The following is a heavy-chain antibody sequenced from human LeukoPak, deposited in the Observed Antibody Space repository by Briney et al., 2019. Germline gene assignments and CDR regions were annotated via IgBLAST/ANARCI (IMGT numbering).Heavy chain of an antibody. CDR3: ALLATTVVTRFDY. D-gene: IGHD4-23*01. Sequence: ASVKVSCKASGYTFTGYHMHWVRQAPGQGLEWMGRINPNSGDTNYAQKFQGRVTMTRDTSISTAYMELSRLRSEDTAVYYCALLATTVVTRFDYWGQGTLVTVSS. CDR2: INPNSGDT. V-gene: IGHV1-2*06. J-gene: IGHJ4*02. CDR1: GYTFTGYH.